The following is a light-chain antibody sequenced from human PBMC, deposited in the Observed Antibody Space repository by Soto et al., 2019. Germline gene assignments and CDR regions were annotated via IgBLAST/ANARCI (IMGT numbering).Light chain of an antibody. CDR1: ISNIGKNY. CDR3: GTWDSSLSAPNWV. V-gene: IGLV1-51*01. CDR2: DNN. Sequence: QSVLTQPPSVSAAPGQKVTISCSGSISNIGKNYVSWYQQLPGTAPKVLIYDNNKRPSGIPDRFSDSKSGTSATLGITGLQTGDEADYYCGTWDSSLSAPNWVFGGGTKVTVL. J-gene: IGLJ3*02.